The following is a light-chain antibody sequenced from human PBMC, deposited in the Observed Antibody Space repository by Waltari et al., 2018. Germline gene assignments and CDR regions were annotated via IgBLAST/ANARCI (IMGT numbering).Light chain of an antibody. J-gene: IGLJ3*02. Sequence: QSVLTQPPSASGTPGQRVTISCSGSSSNIGSNTVNWYQQLPGTAPKLLIYSNNPRPPGVPDRCAGAKSGTSASLAISGLQSEDEADYYCAAWDDSLWVFGGGTKLTVL. V-gene: IGLV1-44*01. CDR2: SNN. CDR3: AAWDDSLWV. CDR1: SSNIGSNT.